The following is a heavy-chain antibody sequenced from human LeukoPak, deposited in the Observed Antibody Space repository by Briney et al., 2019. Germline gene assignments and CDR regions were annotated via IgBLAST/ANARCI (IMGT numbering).Heavy chain of an antibody. V-gene: IGHV4-38-2*01. CDR3: ARANQNVLRFLEWLSAFDI. Sequence: SETLSLTCAVSGYSIGSGYYWGWIRQPPGKGLEWIGSIYHSGSTYYNPSLKSRVTISVDTSKNQFSLELSSVTAADTAVYYCARANQNVLRFLEWLSAFDIWGQGTMVTVSS. CDR1: GYSIGSGYY. CDR2: IYHSGST. J-gene: IGHJ3*02. D-gene: IGHD3-3*01.